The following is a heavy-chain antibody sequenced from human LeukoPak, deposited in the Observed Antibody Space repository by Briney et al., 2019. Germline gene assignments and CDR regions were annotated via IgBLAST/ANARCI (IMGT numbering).Heavy chain of an antibody. J-gene: IGHJ4*02. Sequence: GGSLRLSCAASGFTSGFTFSNYAMSWVRQTPGKGLEWVSAISGSGGSTYYTDSVKGRFTISRDNPKNTLYPQMNSLRAEDTAVYYCAKSGIPGYYDSSGYYTLLGYWGQGTLVTVSS. CDR2: ISGSGGST. CDR1: GFTFSNYA. V-gene: IGHV3-23*01. CDR3: AKSGIPGYYDSSGYYTLLGY. D-gene: IGHD3-22*01.